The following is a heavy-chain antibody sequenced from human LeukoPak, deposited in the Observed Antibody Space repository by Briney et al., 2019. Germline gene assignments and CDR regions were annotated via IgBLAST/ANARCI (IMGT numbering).Heavy chain of an antibody. CDR2: IYHSGST. CDR1: GGSISSGGYS. D-gene: IGHD2-8*01. CDR3: ATGGMVYAT. V-gene: IGHV4-30-2*01. Sequence: SQTLSLTCAVSGGSISSGGYSWSWIRQPPGKGLEWIGYIYHSGSTYYNPSLKSRVTISVDRSKNQFSLKLSSATAADTAVYYCATGGMVYATWGQGTLVTVSS. J-gene: IGHJ5*02.